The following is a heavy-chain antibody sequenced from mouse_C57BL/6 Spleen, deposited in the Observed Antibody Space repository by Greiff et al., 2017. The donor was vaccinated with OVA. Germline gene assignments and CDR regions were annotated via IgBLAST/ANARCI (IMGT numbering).Heavy chain of an antibody. D-gene: IGHD1-1*01. CDR3: AREEYYGSSYEWYFDV. CDR2: IHPNSGST. V-gene: IGHV1-64*01. Sequence: VQLQQPGAELVKPGASVKLSCKASGYTFTSYWMHWVKQRPGQGLEWIGMIHPNSGSTNYNEKFKSKATLTVDKSSSTAYMQLSSLTSEDSAVYYCAREEYYGSSYEWYFDVWGTGTTVTVSS. J-gene: IGHJ1*03. CDR1: GYTFTSYW.